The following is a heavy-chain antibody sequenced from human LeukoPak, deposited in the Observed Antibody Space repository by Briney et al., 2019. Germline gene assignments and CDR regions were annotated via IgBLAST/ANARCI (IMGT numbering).Heavy chain of an antibody. CDR3: ARLRVPHYYDNSGYYDC. CDR2: INPSSGST. V-gene: IGHV1-46*01. D-gene: IGHD3-22*01. CDR1: GYTFTSYY. J-gene: IGHJ4*02. Sequence: GASVKVSCKASGYTFTSYYMHWVRQAPGQRLEWMGIINPSSGSTTYAQRFQGRVTMTRDTSTSTVYMELSSLRSEDTAMYYCARLRVPHYYDNSGYYDCWGQGTLVTVSS.